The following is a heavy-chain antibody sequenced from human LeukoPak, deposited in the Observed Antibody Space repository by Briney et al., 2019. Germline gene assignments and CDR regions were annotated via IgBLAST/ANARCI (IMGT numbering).Heavy chain of an antibody. CDR2: IYHSGSP. V-gene: IGHV4-38-2*02. CDR1: GYSISSGYY. D-gene: IGHD3-16*01. J-gene: IGHJ4*02. CDR3: ARDFYTQIGY. Sequence: SETLSLTCTVSGYSISSGYYWGWIRQPPGKGLEWIGSIYHSGSPYYNPSLKSRVTISVDTSKNQFSLKVSSVTAADTAVYYCARDFYTQIGYWGQGTLVTVSS.